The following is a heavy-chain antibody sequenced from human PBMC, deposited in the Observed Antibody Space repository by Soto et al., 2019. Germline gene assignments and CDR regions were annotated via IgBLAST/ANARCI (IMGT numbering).Heavy chain of an antibody. Sequence: PGGSLRLSCAASGFTFSDYYMSWIRQAPGKGLEWVSYISSSGSTIYYADSVKGRFTISRDNAKNSLYLQMNSLRAEDTAVYYCARDQPRYYCSGGSCYGEDLEPFDYRGQGTLVTVSS. V-gene: IGHV3-11*01. CDR3: ARDQPRYYCSGGSCYGEDLEPFDY. J-gene: IGHJ4*02. CDR2: ISSSGSTI. D-gene: IGHD2-15*01. CDR1: GFTFSDYY.